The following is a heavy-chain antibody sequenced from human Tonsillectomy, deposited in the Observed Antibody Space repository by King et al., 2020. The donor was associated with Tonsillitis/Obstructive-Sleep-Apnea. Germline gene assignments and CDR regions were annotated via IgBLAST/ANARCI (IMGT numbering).Heavy chain of an antibody. Sequence: QLVQSGAEVKKPGASVKVSCKASGYTFTGYYVHWVRQAPGQGLEWMGWINPNSGGTNYAQKFQGRVTMTRDTSISSAYMELSRLRSDDTAVYYFAREEVGAVGVIYYYYGMDVWGQGTTVTVSS. CDR1: GYTFTGYY. V-gene: IGHV1-2*02. CDR3: AREEVGAVGVIYYYYGMDV. CDR2: INPNSGGT. J-gene: IGHJ6*02. D-gene: IGHD3-3*01.